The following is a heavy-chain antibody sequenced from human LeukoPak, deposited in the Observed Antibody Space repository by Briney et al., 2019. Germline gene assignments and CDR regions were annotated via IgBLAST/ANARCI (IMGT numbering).Heavy chain of an antibody. CDR1: GYTFTGNY. CDR3: ARVYCTSSSCSDVLDI. D-gene: IGHD2/OR15-2a*01. J-gene: IGHJ3*02. Sequence: ASVKVSCKASGYTFTGNYMHWVRQAPGQGLEWMGWINPNSGGTDYAQKFQGRVTMTRDTSINTAYVELSRLRSDDTAMYYCARVYCTSSSCSDVLDIWGQGTMITVSS. V-gene: IGHV1-2*02. CDR2: INPNSGGT.